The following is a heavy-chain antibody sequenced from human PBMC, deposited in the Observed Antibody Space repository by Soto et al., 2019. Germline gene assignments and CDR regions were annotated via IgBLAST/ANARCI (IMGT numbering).Heavy chain of an antibody. J-gene: IGHJ4*02. D-gene: IGHD1-26*01. CDR1: GGSINSYY. V-gene: IGHV4-59*08. CDR3: ARPYGSASDY. CDR2: IYYSGST. Sequence: SETLSLTWTVSGGSINSYYWTWIRQAPGKGLEWIGYIYYSGSTNCNPCLKSRVTISVDTSKNQFSPKLSSVTAAPTVVYYCARPYGSASDYWGQGTMVTVSS.